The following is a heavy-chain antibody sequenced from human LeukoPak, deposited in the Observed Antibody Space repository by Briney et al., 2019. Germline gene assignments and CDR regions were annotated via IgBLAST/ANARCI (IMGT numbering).Heavy chain of an antibody. CDR1: GYTFTGYY. CDR2: INPNSGGT. CDR3: ARGYCSGGSCYSVENWFDP. Sequence: ASVKVSCKAAGYTFTGYYMFWVRQAPGRGLEWMGRINPNSGGTNYAQKFQGRVTMTRDTPISTAYMELSRLRSDDTAVYYCARGYCSGGSCYSVENWFDPWGQGTLVTVSS. D-gene: IGHD2-15*01. V-gene: IGHV1-2*06. J-gene: IGHJ5*02.